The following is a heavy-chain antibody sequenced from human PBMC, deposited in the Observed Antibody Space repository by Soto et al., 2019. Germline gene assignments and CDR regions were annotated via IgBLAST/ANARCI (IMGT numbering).Heavy chain of an antibody. Sequence: QVQLVESGGGVVQPGRSLRLSCVASGFTFSSYGMHWVRQAPGKGLEWVAVIPYDGSNKYYADSVKGRFTISRDKFKNTLYVEMNSLRAEDTAVYYCAKDGHYYYYGMDVWGQGTTVTVSS. CDR1: GFTFSSYG. CDR2: IPYDGSNK. CDR3: AKDGHYYYYGMDV. V-gene: IGHV3-30*18. J-gene: IGHJ6*02.